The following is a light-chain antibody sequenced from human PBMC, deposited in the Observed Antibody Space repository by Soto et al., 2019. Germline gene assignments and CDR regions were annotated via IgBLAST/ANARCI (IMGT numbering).Light chain of an antibody. CDR2: GAS. V-gene: IGKV3-20*01. CDR3: QQYGALPYT. Sequence: EIVMTQSPATLSVSPGERATLSCRASQSVSSSYLAWYQQKPGQAPRLLIYGASRRASGIPDRFSGSGSGTDFTLTINRLEPEDFAVYYCQQYGALPYTFGQGTKVDIK. J-gene: IGKJ2*01. CDR1: QSVSSSY.